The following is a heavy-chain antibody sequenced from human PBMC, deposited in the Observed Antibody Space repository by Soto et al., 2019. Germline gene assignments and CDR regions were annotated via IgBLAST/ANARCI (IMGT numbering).Heavy chain of an antibody. CDR2: ISYDGSNK. CDR3: ARAYEGDYFDY. D-gene: IGHD3-16*01. J-gene: IGHJ4*02. V-gene: IGHV3-30-3*01. CDR1: GFSFSSYA. Sequence: GGSLRLSCAASGFSFSSYAMHWVRQAPGKGLEWVAVISYDGSNKYYADSVKGRFTISRDNSKNTLYLQMNSLRAEDTAVYYCARAYEGDYFDYWGQGILVTV.